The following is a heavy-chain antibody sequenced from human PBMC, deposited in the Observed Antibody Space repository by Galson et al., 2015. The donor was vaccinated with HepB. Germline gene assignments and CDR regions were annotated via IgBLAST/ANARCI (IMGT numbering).Heavy chain of an antibody. CDR1: GVSISSGDYY. CDR2: IFNSGST. D-gene: IGHD5-24*01. CDR3: ARNRDGRYHYSMDV. Sequence: TLSLTCTVSGVSISSGDYYWSWIRQHPGKGLEWIGYIFNSGSTHYNPSLKSRLTISVDTSKNQFSLKLNSVTAADTAVYYCARNRDGRYHYSMDVWGKGTTVTVSS. V-gene: IGHV4-31*03. J-gene: IGHJ6*03.